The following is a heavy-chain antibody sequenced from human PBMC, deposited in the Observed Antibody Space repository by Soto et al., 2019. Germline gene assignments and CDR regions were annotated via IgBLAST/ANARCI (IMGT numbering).Heavy chain of an antibody. CDR2: VYYTGLT. CDR3: ARRANYYDTTGYYIDS. Sequence: QVQLQESGPGLVKPSQTLSLTCTVSGASISEGGYYWSWIRQFPGHGLEWIGYVYYTGLTFYSPSLKTLVSTSADTSKNQFYLRLSSVTAADTAVYYCARRANYYDTTGYYIDSWGQGTLVTVTS. J-gene: IGHJ4*02. CDR1: GASISEGGYY. V-gene: IGHV4-31*01. D-gene: IGHD3-22*01.